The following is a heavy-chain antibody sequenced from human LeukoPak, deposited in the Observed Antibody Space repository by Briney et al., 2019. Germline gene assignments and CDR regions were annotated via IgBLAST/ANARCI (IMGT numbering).Heavy chain of an antibody. J-gene: IGHJ4*02. Sequence: SVKVSXKASGGTFSSYAISWVRQAPGQGLEWMGRIIPIFGTANYAQKFQGRATIPTDECTSTAYMELSSLRSEDTAVYYCATHGAELRLYYFDYWGQGTLVTVSS. D-gene: IGHD5-18*01. CDR3: ATHGAELRLYYFDY. CDR1: GGTFSSYA. V-gene: IGHV1-69*05. CDR2: IIPIFGTA.